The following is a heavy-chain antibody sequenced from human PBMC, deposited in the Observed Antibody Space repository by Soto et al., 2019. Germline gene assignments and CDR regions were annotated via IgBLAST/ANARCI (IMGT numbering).Heavy chain of an antibody. Sequence: GGSLRLSCTVSGFIFSDFSINWVRQAPGKGPEWLSYISGSSDIISYADSVKGRFTVSRDNAKNSMYLQMSSLRDDDAALYYCARERHTRVFDYWGQGTLVTVSS. V-gene: IGHV3-48*02. CDR2: ISGSSDII. CDR3: ARERHTRVFDY. J-gene: IGHJ4*02. CDR1: GFIFSDFS.